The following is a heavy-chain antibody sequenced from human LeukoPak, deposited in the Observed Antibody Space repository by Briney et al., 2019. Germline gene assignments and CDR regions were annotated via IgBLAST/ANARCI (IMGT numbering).Heavy chain of an antibody. CDR1: VGSFSGYY. D-gene: IGHD5-18*01. CDR2: INHSGST. J-gene: IGHJ4*02. CDR3: ARGYSYGYLYYFDY. Sequence: SETLSLTCAVYVGSFSGYYWSWIRQPPGKGLEWSGEINHSGSTNYNPSLKSRVTISVDTSKNQFSLKLSSVTATDTAVYYCARGYSYGYLYYFDYWGQGTLVTVSS. V-gene: IGHV4-34*01.